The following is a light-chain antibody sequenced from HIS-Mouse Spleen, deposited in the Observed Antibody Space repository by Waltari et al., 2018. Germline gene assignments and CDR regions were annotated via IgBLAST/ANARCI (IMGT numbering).Light chain of an antibody. CDR1: SSDVGGYNY. Sequence: QSALTQPASVSGSPGQSITISCTGTSSDVGGYNYLSWYQPHPGKAPKLMIYEVSNRPSGVSNRFSGSKSGNTASLTISGLQAEDEADYYCSSYTSSSTPYVFGTGTKVTVL. CDR2: EVS. J-gene: IGLJ1*01. CDR3: SSYTSSSTPYV. V-gene: IGLV2-14*01.